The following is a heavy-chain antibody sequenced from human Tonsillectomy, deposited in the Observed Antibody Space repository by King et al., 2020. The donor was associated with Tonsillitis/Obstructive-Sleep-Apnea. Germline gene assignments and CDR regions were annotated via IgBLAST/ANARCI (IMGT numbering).Heavy chain of an antibody. CDR2: ISSSSSYI. CDR3: AMDSNFNFDY. V-gene: IGHV3-21*01. Sequence: VQLVESGGGLVKPGGSLRLSCAASGFTFSSYSMNWVRQAPGKGLEGVSSISSSSSYIYYADSVKGRFTISRDNAKNSLYLQMNSLRAEETAVYYCAMDSNFNFDYWGQGTLVTVSS. D-gene: IGHD4-11*01. J-gene: IGHJ4*02. CDR1: GFTFSSYS.